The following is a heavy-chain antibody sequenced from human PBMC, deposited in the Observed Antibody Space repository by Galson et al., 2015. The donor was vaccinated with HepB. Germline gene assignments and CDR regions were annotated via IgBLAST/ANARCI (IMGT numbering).Heavy chain of an antibody. J-gene: IGHJ3*02. D-gene: IGHD2-2*01. Sequence: SVKVSCKVSGYTLTELSMHWVRQAPGKGLEWMGGFDPEDGETIYAQKFQGRVTMTEDTSTDTAYMELSSLRSEDTAVYYCATGFYQQRSSIVVVPAALAHTFEIWGQGTMVTVSS. CDR2: FDPEDGET. CDR3: ATGFYQQRSSIVVVPAALAHTFEI. V-gene: IGHV1-24*01. CDR1: GYTLTELS.